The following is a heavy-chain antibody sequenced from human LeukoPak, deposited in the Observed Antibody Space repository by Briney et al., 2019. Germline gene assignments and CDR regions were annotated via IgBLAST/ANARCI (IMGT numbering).Heavy chain of an antibody. V-gene: IGHV4-38-2*02. CDR3: ARDLASCAGDCYSDGFDY. CDR2: IYHGGST. Sequence: PSETLSLTCTVSGYSISSGYYWGWIRQSPGKGLEWIGSIYHGGSTYYNPSLRSRVIFSVDTSKNHFSLKMSSVTAADTAVYYCARDLASCAGDCYSDGFDYWGQGALVTVSS. CDR1: GYSISSGYY. J-gene: IGHJ4*02. D-gene: IGHD2-21*02.